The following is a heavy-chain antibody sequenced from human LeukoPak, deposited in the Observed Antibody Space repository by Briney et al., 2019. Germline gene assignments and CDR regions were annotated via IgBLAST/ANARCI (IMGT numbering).Heavy chain of an antibody. CDR1: GFTFSSYA. Sequence: GGSLRLSCSASGFTFSSYAMYWVRQAPGTGLEYVSAISSNGGSTSYAASVKARFTISRDNSKNTLYLQMSSLRAEDTAVYYCVKGSGGVSYYYDSSGYYYDYWGQGTLVTVSS. CDR2: ISSNGGST. CDR3: VKGSGGVSYYYDSSGYYYDY. D-gene: IGHD3-22*01. V-gene: IGHV3-64D*09. J-gene: IGHJ4*02.